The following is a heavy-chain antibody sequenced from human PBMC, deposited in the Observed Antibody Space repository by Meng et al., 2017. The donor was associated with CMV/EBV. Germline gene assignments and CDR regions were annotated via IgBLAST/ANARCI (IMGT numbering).Heavy chain of an antibody. D-gene: IGHD3-10*01. Sequence: ESLKISCTVSGGSISSSSYYWGWIRQPPGKGLEWIGSIYYSGSTYYNPSLKSRVTISVDTSKNQFSLKLSSVTAADTAVYYCARDPGRVYYYYGMDVWGQGTTVTVSS. J-gene: IGHJ6*02. V-gene: IGHV4-39*07. CDR1: GGSISSSSYY. CDR3: ARDPGRVYYYYGMDV. CDR2: IYYSGST.